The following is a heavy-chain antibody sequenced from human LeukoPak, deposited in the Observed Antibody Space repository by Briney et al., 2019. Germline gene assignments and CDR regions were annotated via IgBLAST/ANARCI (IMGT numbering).Heavy chain of an antibody. J-gene: IGHJ5*02. D-gene: IGHD3-10*01. CDR2: MNPDSGGT. CDR3: ARDLIAGNTAFFRADWFDP. Sequence: GASVKVSCKASGYTFTGHYIHWIRHVPGQGLEWMGWMNPDSGGTNYAQKFQGRVTMTRDTSTNTAYKDLNRLGSDDTAVYYCARDLIAGNTAFFRADWFDPWGQGTLVTVSS. V-gene: IGHV1-2*02. CDR1: GYTFTGHY.